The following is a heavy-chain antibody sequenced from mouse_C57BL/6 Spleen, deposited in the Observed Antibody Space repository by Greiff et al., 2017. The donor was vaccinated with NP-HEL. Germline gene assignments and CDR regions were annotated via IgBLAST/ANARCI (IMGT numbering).Heavy chain of an antibody. J-gene: IGHJ2*01. CDR1: GYTFTSYW. D-gene: IGHD4-1*02. CDR3: ARSTGTTGYYFDY. CDR2: IYPGSGST. Sequence: QVQLQQPGAELVKPGASVKMSCKASGYTFTSYWITWVKQRPGQGLEWIGDIYPGSGSTNYNEKFKSKATLTVDTSSSTADMQLRSLTSEDSAVYYCARSTGTTGYYFDYWGQGTTLTVSA. V-gene: IGHV1-55*01.